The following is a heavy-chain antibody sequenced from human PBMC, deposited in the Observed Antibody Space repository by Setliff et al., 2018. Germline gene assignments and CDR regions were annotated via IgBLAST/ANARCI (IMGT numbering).Heavy chain of an antibody. V-gene: IGHV3-7*01. CDR1: GFTFSSYW. D-gene: IGHD6-19*01. Sequence: GESLKISCAASGFTFSSYWMSWVRQAPGKGLEWVANIKQDGSEKYYVDSVKGRFTISRDNAKNSLYLQMNSLRAEDTAVYYCARGPPYSSGWSEDDYWGQGTLVTVSS. CDR3: ARGPPYSSGWSEDDY. CDR2: IKQDGSEK. J-gene: IGHJ4*02.